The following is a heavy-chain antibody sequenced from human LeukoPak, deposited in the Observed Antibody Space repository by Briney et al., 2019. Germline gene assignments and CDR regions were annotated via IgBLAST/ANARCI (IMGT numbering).Heavy chain of an antibody. Sequence: GGSLRLSCAASGFTFSNHALSWVRQAPGKGLEWVSGISSSGSRTYYADSVKGRFTISRDNSKSTLYLHMNSLRAEDTAVYYCATDPKNYGDYVPEYFQRWGQGTLVTVSS. CDR2: ISSSGSRT. V-gene: IGHV3-23*01. CDR3: ATDPKNYGDYVPEYFQR. J-gene: IGHJ1*01. CDR1: GFTFSNHA. D-gene: IGHD4-17*01.